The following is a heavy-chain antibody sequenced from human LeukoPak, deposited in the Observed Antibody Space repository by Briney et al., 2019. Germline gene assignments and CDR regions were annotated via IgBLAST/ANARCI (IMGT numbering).Heavy chain of an antibody. CDR2: INPSGGST. J-gene: IGHJ3*02. CDR3: ARDSGTVPDAFDI. CDR1: GYTFISYY. V-gene: IGHV1-46*01. Sequence: GASVKVSCKASGYTFISYYIHWVRQAPGQGLEWMGIINPSGGSTRYAQKFQGRVTMTRDTSTGTIYMELSSLRSEDTAVYFCARDSGTVPDAFDIWGQGTMVTVSS. D-gene: IGHD4-11*01.